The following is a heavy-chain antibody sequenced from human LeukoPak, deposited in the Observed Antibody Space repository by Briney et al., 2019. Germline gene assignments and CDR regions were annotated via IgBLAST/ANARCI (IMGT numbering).Heavy chain of an antibody. J-gene: IGHJ4*02. CDR1: GGTFSSYA. Sequence: ASVKVSCKASGGTFSSYAISWVRQAPGQGLEWMGRIIPILGIANYAQKFQGRVTITADKSTSTAYMELSSLRSEDTAVYYCARDVAETLGYCSGGSCYRLDYWGQGTLVTVSS. CDR2: IIPILGIA. CDR3: ARDVAETLGYCSGGSCYRLDY. V-gene: IGHV1-69*04. D-gene: IGHD2-15*01.